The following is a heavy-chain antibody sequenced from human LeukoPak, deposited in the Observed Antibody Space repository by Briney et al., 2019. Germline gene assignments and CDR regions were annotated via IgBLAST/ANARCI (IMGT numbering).Heavy chain of an antibody. CDR1: GFTFSTYA. Sequence: PGGSLRLSCAASGFTFSTYAMSWVRQAPGKGLEWVSAISGSGGTTYYADSVKGRFTISRDNSKNTLYLQMNSLRAEDTAVYYWAKIAAVAASPYYHYGRDVWDQGTTVTVSS. V-gene: IGHV3-23*01. D-gene: IGHD6-19*01. CDR2: ISGSGGTT. CDR3: AKIAAVAASPYYHYGRDV. J-gene: IGHJ6*02.